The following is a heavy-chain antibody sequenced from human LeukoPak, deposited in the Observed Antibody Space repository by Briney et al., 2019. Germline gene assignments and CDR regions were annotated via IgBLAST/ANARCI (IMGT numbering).Heavy chain of an antibody. Sequence: PSETLSLTCTVSGGSIGGDYWTWIRQPPGKGLQYIGYIYHTGATNYNPSLKSRVTMSVDTSKNQFSLKLNSVTAADTAVYFSAKYGKSGWSIDNWGQGTLVTVSS. CDR2: IYHTGAT. D-gene: IGHD6-19*01. V-gene: IGHV4-59*08. J-gene: IGHJ4*02. CDR1: GGSIGGDY. CDR3: AKYGKSGWSIDN.